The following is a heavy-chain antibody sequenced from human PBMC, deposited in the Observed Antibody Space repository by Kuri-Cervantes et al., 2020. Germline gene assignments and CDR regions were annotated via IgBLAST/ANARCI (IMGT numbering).Heavy chain of an antibody. CDR3: ARGHNSSGWYYGY. CDR2: IYSGGST. CDR1: GFTVSSNY. D-gene: IGHD6-19*01. J-gene: IGHJ4*02. V-gene: IGHV3-53*01. Sequence: GGSLRLSCAASGFTVSSNYMSWVRQAPGKGLEWVSVIYSGGSTYYADSVKGRFTISRDNSKNTLYLQMNSLRAEDTAVYYCARGHNSSGWYYGYWGQGTLVTVSS.